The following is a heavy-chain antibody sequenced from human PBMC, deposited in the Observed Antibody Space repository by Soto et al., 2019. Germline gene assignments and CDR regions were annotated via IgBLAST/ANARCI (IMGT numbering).Heavy chain of an antibody. CDR3: AKDGRGSGSHYNSFGY. CDR1: GFTVGNNY. J-gene: IGHJ4*02. V-gene: IGHV3-53*01. CDR2: IYSTGTT. D-gene: IGHD3-10*01. Sequence: EVQLVESGGGLIQPGGSLKLSCAASGFTVGNNYMSWVRHAPGKGLEWVSLIYSTGTTKYADSVKGRFTVSRDNAKNTLYLQMNSLRAEATAVYYCAKDGRGSGSHYNSFGYWGQGTLVTVSS.